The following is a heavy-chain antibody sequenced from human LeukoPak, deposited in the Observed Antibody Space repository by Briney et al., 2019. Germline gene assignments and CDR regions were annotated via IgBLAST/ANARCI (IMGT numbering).Heavy chain of an antibody. Sequence: GGSLRLSCAASGFTFSSYSMNWVRQAPGKGLEWVSSISSSSSYIYYADSVKGRFTISRDNAKNSLYLQMNSLRAEDTAVYYCARYGSGTTAPLDYWGQGTLATVSS. CDR1: GFTFSSYS. CDR3: ARYGSGTTAPLDY. CDR2: ISSSSSYI. D-gene: IGHD3-10*01. J-gene: IGHJ4*02. V-gene: IGHV3-21*01.